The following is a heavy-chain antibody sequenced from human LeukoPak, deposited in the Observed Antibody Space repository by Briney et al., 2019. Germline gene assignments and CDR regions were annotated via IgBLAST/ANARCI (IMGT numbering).Heavy chain of an antibody. CDR2: ISGSGTTT. D-gene: IGHD3-10*01. J-gene: IGHJ4*02. Sequence: GGSLRLSCAASGFTFGSYGMSWVRQAPGKGLEWVSAISGSGTTTYSADSVKGRFTISRDNSKNTLYLQINTLRAEDTAIYYCAKDSATYGRFDYWGQGTQVSVSS. V-gene: IGHV3-23*01. CDR1: GFTFGSYG. CDR3: AKDSATYGRFDY.